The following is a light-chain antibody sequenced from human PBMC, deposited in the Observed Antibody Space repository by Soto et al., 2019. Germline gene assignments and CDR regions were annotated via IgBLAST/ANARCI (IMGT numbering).Light chain of an antibody. CDR1: QSVSSY. V-gene: IGKV3-11*01. J-gene: IGKJ1*01. CDR2: DAS. Sequence: ELVLPQSQATLSLSPGERSTLSRRASQSVSSYLAWYQQKPGQAPTLLIYDASNRATGIPARFSGSGSGTDFTLTIRSLEPEDLAVYYCQKSSNWPRTTVGKGTKVDIK. CDR3: QKSSNWPRTT.